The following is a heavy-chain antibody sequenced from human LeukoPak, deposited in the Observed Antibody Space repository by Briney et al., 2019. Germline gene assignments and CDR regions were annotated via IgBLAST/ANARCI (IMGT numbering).Heavy chain of an antibody. Sequence: ASVKVSCKASGYTFTGYYMRWVRQAPGQGFEWMGWINPNSGGTNYAQKFQGRVTMTRDTSISTAYMELSRLRSDDTAVYYCARGRQLDPDAFDIWGQGTMVTVSS. V-gene: IGHV1-2*02. CDR2: INPNSGGT. J-gene: IGHJ3*02. CDR3: ARGRQLDPDAFDI. D-gene: IGHD1-1*01. CDR1: GYTFTGYY.